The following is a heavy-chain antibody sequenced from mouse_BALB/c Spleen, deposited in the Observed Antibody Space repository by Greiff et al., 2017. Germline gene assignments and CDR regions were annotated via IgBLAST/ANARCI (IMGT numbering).Heavy chain of an antibody. Sequence: EVKLVESGGGLVKPGGSLKLSCAASGFTFSSYTMSWVRQTPEKRLEWVATISSGGSYTYYPDSVKGRFTISRDNAKNTLYLQMSSLKSEDTAMYYCTRGYYRYEDAMDYWGQGTSVTVSS. CDR1: GFTFSSYT. J-gene: IGHJ4*01. CDR3: TRGYYRYEDAMDY. CDR2: ISSGGSYT. V-gene: IGHV5-6-4*01. D-gene: IGHD2-14*01.